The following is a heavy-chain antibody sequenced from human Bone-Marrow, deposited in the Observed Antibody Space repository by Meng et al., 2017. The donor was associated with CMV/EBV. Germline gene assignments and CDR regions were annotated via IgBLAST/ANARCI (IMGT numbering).Heavy chain of an antibody. CDR1: GFTFDDYA. D-gene: IGHD1-14*01. CDR3: AKALNPTGDYYYYGLDV. V-gene: IGHV3-9*01. Sequence: GGSLRLSCAASGFTFDDYAMHWVRQAPGKGLEWVSGVTWNSGSIGYADSAKGRFTISRDNAKNSLYLQMNSLRAEDTALYYCAKALNPTGDYYYYGLDVWGQGTTVTVSS. CDR2: VTWNSGSI. J-gene: IGHJ6*02.